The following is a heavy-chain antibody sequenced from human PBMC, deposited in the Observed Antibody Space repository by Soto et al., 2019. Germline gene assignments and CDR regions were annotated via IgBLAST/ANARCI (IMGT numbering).Heavy chain of an antibody. CDR3: ARGRGPDDDYIGGSYRYTGGWYFDL. CDR1: GYPFTSYG. V-gene: IGHV1-18*01. J-gene: IGHJ2*01. CDR2: IIAYNGNT. Sequence: QVQLVQSGAEVKKPGASVKVSCKASGYPFTSYGISWVRQAPGQGLEWMGWIIAYNGNTNDAQNLQGRVNMTTDTPTSTAYMELRSLRSDDTAVYYCARGRGPDDDYIGGSYRYTGGWYFDLWGRGTLVTVSS. D-gene: IGHD3-16*02.